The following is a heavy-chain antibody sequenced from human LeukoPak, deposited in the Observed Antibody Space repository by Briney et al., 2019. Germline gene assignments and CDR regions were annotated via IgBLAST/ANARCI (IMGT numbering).Heavy chain of an antibody. V-gene: IGHV4-34*01. CDR2: VNHSGTT. J-gene: IGHJ5*02. Sequence: SETLSLTCAVYGGSFTDYYWSWIRQTTGKGLEWIGEVNHSGTTNYNPSLKSRVTISVDTSKNQFSLKVTSVTAADTALYYCARAYNGYDYPWGQGTLVTVSS. D-gene: IGHD5-12*01. CDR1: GGSFTDYY. CDR3: ARAYNGYDYP.